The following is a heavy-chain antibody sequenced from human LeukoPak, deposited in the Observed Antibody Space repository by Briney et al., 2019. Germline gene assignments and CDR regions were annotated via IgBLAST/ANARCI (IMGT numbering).Heavy chain of an antibody. CDR3: ARRVYGSGKQDS. CDR2: IYYSGST. CDR1: GGSISSYY. J-gene: IGHJ4*02. D-gene: IGHD3-10*01. V-gene: IGHV4-59*01. Sequence: SETLSLTCTVSGGSISSYYWSWIRQPPGKGLEWIGYIYYSGSTNCNPSLKSRVTISVDTSKNQFSLKLSSVTAADTAVYYCARRVYGSGKQDSWGQGTLATVSS.